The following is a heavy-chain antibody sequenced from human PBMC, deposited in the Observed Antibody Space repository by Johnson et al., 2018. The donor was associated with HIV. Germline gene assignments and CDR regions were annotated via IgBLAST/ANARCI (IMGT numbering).Heavy chain of an antibody. V-gene: IGHV3-7*01. D-gene: IGHD6-19*01. CDR3: AGRSSAWYEDAFDI. J-gene: IGHJ3*02. CDR2: IKQDGSEK. Sequence: EVQLVESGGGLVQPGGSLRLSCAASGFTFSSYWMSWVRQAPGKGLEWVANIKQDGSEKYYVDSVKGRFTISRDNSKNTLFLQMNSLRVEDTAIYYCAGRSSAWYEDAFDIWGQGTMVTVSS. CDR1: GFTFSSYW.